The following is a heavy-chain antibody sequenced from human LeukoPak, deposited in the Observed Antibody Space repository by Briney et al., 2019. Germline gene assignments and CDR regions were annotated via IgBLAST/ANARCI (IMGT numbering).Heavy chain of an antibody. Sequence: PSETLSLTCTVSGGSISRSSGYWGWIRQPPGKGLEWIGSIYYSGSTYYNPSLKSRVTISVDTSKNQFSLKLSSVTAADTAVYYCARRTHFGVVTYFDYWGQGTLVTVSS. CDR3: ARRTHFGVVTYFDY. CDR1: GGSISRSSGY. CDR2: IYYSGST. J-gene: IGHJ4*02. V-gene: IGHV4-39*01. D-gene: IGHD3-3*01.